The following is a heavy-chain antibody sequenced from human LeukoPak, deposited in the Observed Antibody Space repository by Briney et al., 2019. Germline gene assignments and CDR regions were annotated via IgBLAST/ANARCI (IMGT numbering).Heavy chain of an antibody. CDR2: IYYSGST. Sequence: SETLSLICTVSGGSICSYYWSWIRQPPGKGLEWIGYIYYSGSTNYNPSLKSRVTISVDTSKNQFSLKLSSVTAADTAVYYCARGGMKMAYYFDYWGQGTLVTVSS. CDR1: GGSICSYY. V-gene: IGHV4-59*01. CDR3: ARGGMKMAYYFDY. D-gene: IGHD5-24*01. J-gene: IGHJ4*02.